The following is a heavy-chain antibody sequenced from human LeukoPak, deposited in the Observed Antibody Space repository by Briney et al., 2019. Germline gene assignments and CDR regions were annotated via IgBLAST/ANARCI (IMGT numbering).Heavy chain of an antibody. V-gene: IGHV4-4*02. D-gene: IGHD7-27*01. CDR3: ASRWVLTGEPY. J-gene: IGHJ4*02. CDR2: ISLSGST. CDR1: GDSISSSNW. Sequence: PSGTLSLTCAVSGDSISSSNWWTWVRQPPGKGLEWIGEISLSGSTNYNPSLKSRVTISLDKSNNQFSLKLSSVTAADTAVYHCASRWVLTGEPYWGQGTLVTVSS.